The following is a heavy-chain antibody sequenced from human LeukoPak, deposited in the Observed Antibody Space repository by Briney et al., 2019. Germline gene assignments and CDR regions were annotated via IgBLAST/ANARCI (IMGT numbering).Heavy chain of an antibody. D-gene: IGHD6-19*01. CDR2: ISSSSSYI. J-gene: IGHJ4*02. V-gene: IGHV3-21*01. Sequence: GSLRLSCAASGFTFSSYSMNWVRQAPGKGLEWVSCISSSSSYIDYADSVKGRFTISRDNAKNSLYLQMNSLRAEDTAVYYCARVEGGSGWYYFDYWGQGTLVTVSS. CDR3: ARVEGGSGWYYFDY. CDR1: GFTFSSYS.